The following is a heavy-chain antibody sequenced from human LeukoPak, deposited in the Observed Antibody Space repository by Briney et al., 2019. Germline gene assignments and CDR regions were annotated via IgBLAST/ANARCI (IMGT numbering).Heavy chain of an antibody. Sequence: GGSLRLSCAASGITFGSYWMSWVRQAPGKGLEGVATIKQDGSQKEYVDSVKGRFTISRDKAKNSLYLQMNSLRPEDTAVYYCARDHYYYDSSGHDAFDIWGQGTMVTVSS. CDR3: ARDHYYYDSSGHDAFDI. CDR2: IKQDGSQK. D-gene: IGHD3-22*01. CDR1: GITFGSYW. J-gene: IGHJ3*02. V-gene: IGHV3-7*05.